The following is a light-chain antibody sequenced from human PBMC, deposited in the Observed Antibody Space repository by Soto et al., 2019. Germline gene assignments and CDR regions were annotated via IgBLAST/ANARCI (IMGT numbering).Light chain of an antibody. J-gene: IGKJ4*01. CDR2: AAS. V-gene: IGKV1-12*01. Sequence: DIQMTQSPSSVSASVGDRVTITCRASQGFSSWLAWYQKKPGKAPKLLIYAASSLQSGVPSRFSGSGSGTDFTLTISSLQPEDVATYYCQQANSFPVTFGGGTKVEIK. CDR1: QGFSSW. CDR3: QQANSFPVT.